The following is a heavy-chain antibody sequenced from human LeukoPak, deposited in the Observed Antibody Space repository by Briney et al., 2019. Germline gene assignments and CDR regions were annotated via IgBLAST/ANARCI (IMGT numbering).Heavy chain of an antibody. V-gene: IGHV5-51*01. D-gene: IGHD5-12*01. CDR1: GYSFSSSW. CDR2: IYPGDSDT. Sequence: GESLKISCKGSGYSFSSSWIGWVRQMPGKGLEWMGIIYPGDSDTRYSPSFQGQVTISADKFLSTAYLQWSSLEASDNAMYYCARRDSGFEFFDYWGQGTLVTVSS. CDR3: ARRDSGFEFFDY. J-gene: IGHJ4*02.